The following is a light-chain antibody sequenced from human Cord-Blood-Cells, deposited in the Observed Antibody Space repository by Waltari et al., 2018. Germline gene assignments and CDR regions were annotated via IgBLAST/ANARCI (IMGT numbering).Light chain of an antibody. J-gene: IGLJ2*01. CDR1: SSDVGGYNH. CDR3: SPYPSSSTRGV. V-gene: IGLV2-14*01. Sequence: QSALTQPASVSGSPGQSITISCTGTSSDVGGYNHVSWYQQHPGKAPNLMIYEVSNRPSGVSKWFSGSKSGNTASLTIAGLQAEDEADYYCSPYPSSSTRGVCGGGTKLTVL. CDR2: EVS.